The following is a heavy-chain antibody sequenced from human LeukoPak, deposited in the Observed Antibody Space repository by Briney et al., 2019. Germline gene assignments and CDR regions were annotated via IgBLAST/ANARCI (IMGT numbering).Heavy chain of an antibody. D-gene: IGHD6-13*01. CDR3: AGLIAAAGTDAFDI. CDR2: INHSGST. V-gene: IGHV4-34*01. Sequence: PSETLSLTCAVYGGSFSGYYWSWIRQPPGKGLEWIGEINHSGSTNYNPSLKSRVTISVDTSKNQFSLKLSSVTAADTAVYYCAGLIAAAGTDAFDIWGHGTMVTVSS. CDR1: GGSFSGYY. J-gene: IGHJ3*02.